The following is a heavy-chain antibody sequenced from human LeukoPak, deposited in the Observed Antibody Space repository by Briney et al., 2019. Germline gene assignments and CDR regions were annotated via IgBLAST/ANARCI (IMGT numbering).Heavy chain of an antibody. Sequence: GGSLRLSCAASGFTFSSYGMHWVRQAPGKGLEWVAVISYGGSNKYYADSVKGRFTISRDNSKNTLYLQMNSLRAEDTAVYYCAKDLALAVVLAAIPIPGDYWGQGTLVTVSS. J-gene: IGHJ4*02. CDR3: AKDLALAVVLAAIPIPGDY. D-gene: IGHD2-2*02. V-gene: IGHV3-30*18. CDR2: ISYGGSNK. CDR1: GFTFSSYG.